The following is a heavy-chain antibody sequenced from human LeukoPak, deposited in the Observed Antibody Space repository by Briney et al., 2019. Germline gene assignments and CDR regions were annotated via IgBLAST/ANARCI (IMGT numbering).Heavy chain of an antibody. CDR1: GGSISSSSYY. J-gene: IGHJ4*02. Sequence: PSETLSLTCTVSGGSISSSSYYWGWIRQPPGKGLEWIGSMYYSGSTYYNPSLKSRVTISVDTSKNQFSLKLSSVTVADTAVYYCARGARSPYSSSWYNYWGQGTLVTVSS. CDR2: MYYSGST. V-gene: IGHV4-39*01. CDR3: ARGARSPYSSSWYNY. D-gene: IGHD6-13*01.